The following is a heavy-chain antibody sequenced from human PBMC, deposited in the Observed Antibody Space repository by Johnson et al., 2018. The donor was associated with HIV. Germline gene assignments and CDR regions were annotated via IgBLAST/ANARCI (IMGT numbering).Heavy chain of an antibody. J-gene: IGHJ3*02. Sequence: QVQLVESGGGLVKPGGSLRLSCAASGFMFSDYYMSWIRQAPGKGLEWVSAIGTAGDTYYPGSVKGRFTISRDNAKNSLYLQMNSLRAEDTAVYYCARDSRISLIVVVSRGGFDIWGQGTMVTVSS. CDR1: GFMFSDYY. CDR2: IGTAGDT. CDR3: ARDSRISLIVVVSRGGFDI. V-gene: IGHV3-11*06. D-gene: IGHD3-22*01.